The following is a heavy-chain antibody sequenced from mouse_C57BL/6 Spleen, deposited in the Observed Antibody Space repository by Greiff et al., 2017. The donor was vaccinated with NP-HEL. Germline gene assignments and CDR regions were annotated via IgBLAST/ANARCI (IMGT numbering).Heavy chain of an antibody. CDR1: GYTFTDYY. Sequence: EVQLQQSGPELVKPGASVKISCKASGYTFTDYYMNWVKQSHGKSLEWIGDINPNNGGTSYNQKFKGKATLTVDKSSSTAYMELRSLTSEDSAVYSCARSGAIHFDYWGQGTTLTVSS. J-gene: IGHJ2*01. CDR3: ARSGAIHFDY. V-gene: IGHV1-26*01. CDR2: INPNNGGT.